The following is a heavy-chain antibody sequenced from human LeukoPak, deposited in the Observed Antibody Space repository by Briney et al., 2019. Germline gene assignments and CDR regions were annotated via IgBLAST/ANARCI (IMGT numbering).Heavy chain of an antibody. J-gene: IGHJ4*02. CDR3: RTPLYGSGSYYSDY. CDR1: GFTFSSYE. V-gene: IGHV3-73*01. Sequence: PGGSLRLSCAASGFTFSSYEMNWVRQASGKGLEWVGRIRSKANSYATAYAASVKGRFTISRDDSKNTAYLQMNSLKAEDTAVYYCRTPLYGSGSYYSDYWGQGTLVTVSS. D-gene: IGHD3-10*01. CDR2: IRSKANSYAT.